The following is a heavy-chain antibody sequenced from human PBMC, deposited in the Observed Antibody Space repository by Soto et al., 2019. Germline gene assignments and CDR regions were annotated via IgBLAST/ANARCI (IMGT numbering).Heavy chain of an antibody. CDR1: GFTLTSYW. CDR2: IYPGDSDS. Sequence: GESLKVSCNGSGFTLTSYWIACVRQMPGKGLEWMGIIYPGDSDSSYSPSFQGQVTISPDKSIKTAYLQWSSLKASDTDIYYCAKHEGYCSTTTCSNFDYWGQGSLVTVSS. D-gene: IGHD2-2*01. CDR3: AKHEGYCSTTTCSNFDY. J-gene: IGHJ4*02. V-gene: IGHV5-51*01.